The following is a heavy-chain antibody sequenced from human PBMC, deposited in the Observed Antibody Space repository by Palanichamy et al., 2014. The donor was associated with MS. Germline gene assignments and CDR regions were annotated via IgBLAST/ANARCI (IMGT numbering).Heavy chain of an antibody. CDR1: GYTFTSYY. CDR3: ARADWIQLWLNY. D-gene: IGHD5-18*01. Sequence: VQLVQSGAEVKKPGASVKVSCKASGYTFTSYYMHWVRQAPGQGLEWMGIINPSGGSTSYAQKFQGRVTMTRDTFTSTVYMELSSLRSEDTAVYYCARADWIQLWLNYWGQGTLVTVSS. V-gene: IGHV1-46*03. CDR2: INPSGGST. J-gene: IGHJ4*02.